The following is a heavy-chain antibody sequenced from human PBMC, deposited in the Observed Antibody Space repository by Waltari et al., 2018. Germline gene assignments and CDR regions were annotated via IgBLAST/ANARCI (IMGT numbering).Heavy chain of an antibody. CDR1: GFNFDDHG. CDR2: INWNGGST. J-gene: IGHJ4*02. CDR3: ASHLWYRDLSRVAFDF. V-gene: IGHV3-20*04. Sequence: EVQLVESGGGVRRPGGSLRLSCAASGFNFDDHGMRWVRQAPGKGLEWVSSINWNGGSTCYADSVRGRFTISRDNAKNSLYLQMNSLRADDTAIYYCASHLWYRDLSRVAFDFWGQGTLVAVSS. D-gene: IGHD3-10*01.